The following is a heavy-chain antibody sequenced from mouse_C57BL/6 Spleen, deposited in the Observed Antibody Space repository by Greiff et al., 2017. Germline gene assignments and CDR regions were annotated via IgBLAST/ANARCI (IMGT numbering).Heavy chain of an antibody. D-gene: IGHD1-1*01. V-gene: IGHV1-72*01. CDR2: IDPNSGGT. J-gene: IGHJ3*01. CDR3: ATPSLYGSSLAWFAY. Sequence: VQLQQPGAELVKPGASVKLSCKASGYTFTSYWMHWVKQRPGRGLEWIGRIDPNSGGTKYNEKFKSKATLTVDKPSSTAYMQLSSLTSEDSAVYDCATPSLYGSSLAWFAYWGQGTLVTVSA. CDR1: GYTFTSYW.